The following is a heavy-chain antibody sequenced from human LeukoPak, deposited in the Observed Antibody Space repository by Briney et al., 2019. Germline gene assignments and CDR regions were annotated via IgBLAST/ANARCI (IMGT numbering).Heavy chain of an antibody. J-gene: IGHJ4*02. CDR3: AKGEMTTATPFDY. CDR1: GFTFSNYV. Sequence: GGSLRLSCAASGFTFSNYVMNWARQAPGRGLEWVSAISSRGGSSYYADSVKGRFTFSRDNSKNTLYLQMNSLRAEDTAVYYCAKGEMTTATPFDYWGQGTLVTVSS. CDR2: ISSRGGSS. V-gene: IGHV3-23*01. D-gene: IGHD4-11*01.